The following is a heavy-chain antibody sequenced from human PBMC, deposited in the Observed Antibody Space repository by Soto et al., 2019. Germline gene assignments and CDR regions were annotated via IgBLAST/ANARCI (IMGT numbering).Heavy chain of an antibody. CDR2: IQSGGST. CDR1: GFTVTSKY. CDR3: ARDDVHCRGGRCYGVTMDV. D-gene: IGHD2-15*01. V-gene: IGHV3-66*01. J-gene: IGHJ6*03. Sequence: DVQLVESGGGLVQPGGSLTLSCAGSGFTVTSKYMSWVRQAPGKGQEWVSLIQSGGSTFYADSVKGRFSISRDNSKNTVYFQRDSQGAEDTSVDYCARDDVHCRGGRCYGVTMDVWGKGTTVTVSS.